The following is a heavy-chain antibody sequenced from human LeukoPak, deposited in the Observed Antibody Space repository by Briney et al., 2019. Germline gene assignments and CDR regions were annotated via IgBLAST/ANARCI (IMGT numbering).Heavy chain of an antibody. CDR3: ARDSGHNWNDGALDY. CDR1: GFTFSSYG. CDR2: IWYDGSNK. J-gene: IGHJ4*02. V-gene: IGHV3-33*01. D-gene: IGHD1-1*01. Sequence: GRSLRLSCAASGFTFSSYGMHWVRQAPGKGLEGVAVIWYDGSNKYYADSVKGRFTISRDNSKNTLYLQMNSLRAEDTAVYYCARDSGHNWNDGALDYWGQGTLVTVSS.